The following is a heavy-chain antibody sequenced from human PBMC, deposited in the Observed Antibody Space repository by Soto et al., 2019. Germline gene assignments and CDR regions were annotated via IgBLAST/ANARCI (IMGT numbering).Heavy chain of an antibody. CDR1: GFSLSTTPVG. Sequence: QITLKESGPTLVKPTQTLTLTCTLSGFSLSTTPVGVGWIRQPPGQALEWLALIYWDDDRRYIPSLKNRLTITKDSPGGQVVLTMPDMDPVDTGTYYCAQSTPFDFKGYYFDSWGPGILVTVSS. D-gene: IGHD3-9*01. CDR3: AQSTPFDFKGYYFDS. CDR2: IYWDDDR. V-gene: IGHV2-5*02. J-gene: IGHJ4*02.